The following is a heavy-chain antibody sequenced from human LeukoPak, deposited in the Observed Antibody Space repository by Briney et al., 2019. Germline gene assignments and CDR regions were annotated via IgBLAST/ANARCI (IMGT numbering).Heavy chain of an antibody. CDR3: ARDGPIAGYSSSWYGGPHAFDI. Sequence: GGSLRLSCAASGFTFSDYDMGWIRRAPGKGLEWVSSISSSSSYIYYADSVKGRFTISRDNAKNSLYLQMNSLRAEDTAVYYCARDGPIAGYSSSWYGGPHAFDIWGQGTMVTVSS. CDR2: ISSSSSYI. D-gene: IGHD6-13*01. CDR1: GFTFSDYD. V-gene: IGHV3-11*06. J-gene: IGHJ3*02.